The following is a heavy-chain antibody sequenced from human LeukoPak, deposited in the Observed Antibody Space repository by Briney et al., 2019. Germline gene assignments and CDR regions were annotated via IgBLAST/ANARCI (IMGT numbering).Heavy chain of an antibody. Sequence: SETLSLTCTVSGGSISSYYWGWIRQPPGKGLEWIGSIYYSGSTYYNPSLKSRVTISVDTSKNQFSLKLSSVTAADTAVYYCARHTPGTFDYWGQGTLVTVSS. CDR3: ARHTPGTFDY. D-gene: IGHD3/OR15-3a*01. V-gene: IGHV4-39*01. CDR1: GGSISSYY. CDR2: IYYSGST. J-gene: IGHJ4*02.